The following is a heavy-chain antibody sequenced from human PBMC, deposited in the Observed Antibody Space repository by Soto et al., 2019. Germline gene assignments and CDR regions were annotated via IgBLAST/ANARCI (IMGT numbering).Heavy chain of an antibody. V-gene: IGHV3-48*01. CDR1: GFTFNTYT. J-gene: IGHJ4*02. Sequence: GGSLRLSCAASGFTFNTYTMNWVRQAPGQGLEWISYISSGSDTIHYADAVKGRFTISRDNAKNSLYLQMNTLRAEDTAVYYCARDRPQNAWGQGTLVTVPS. CDR2: ISSGSDTI. D-gene: IGHD6-6*01. CDR3: ARDRPQNA.